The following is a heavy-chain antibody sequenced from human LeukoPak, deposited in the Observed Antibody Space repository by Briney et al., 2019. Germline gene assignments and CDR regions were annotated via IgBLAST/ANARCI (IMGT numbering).Heavy chain of an antibody. CDR3: ARVFGITLAAAADY. CDR2: INHSGST. V-gene: IGHV4-34*01. J-gene: IGHJ4*02. CDR1: GGSISSYY. D-gene: IGHD6-13*01. Sequence: SETLSLTCTVSGGSISSYYWSWIRQPPGKGLEWIGEINHSGSTNYNPSLKSRVTISVDTSKNQFSLKLSSVTAADTAVYYCARVFGITLAAAADYWGQGTLVTVSS.